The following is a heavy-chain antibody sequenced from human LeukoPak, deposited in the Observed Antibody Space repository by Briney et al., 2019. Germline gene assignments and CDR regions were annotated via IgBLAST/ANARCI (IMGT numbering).Heavy chain of an antibody. CDR1: GGSISSGSYY. V-gene: IGHV4-39*07. J-gene: IGHJ4*02. CDR2: INHSGST. D-gene: IGHD5-18*01. Sequence: SQTLSLTCTVSGGSISSGSYYWSWLRQPPGRGLEGIGEINHSGSTNYHPSLKSRVTISVDTSKNQFSLKLSSVTAADTAVYYCARSRGYSYGKVGFFDYWGQGTLVTVSS. CDR3: ARSRGYSYGKVGFFDY.